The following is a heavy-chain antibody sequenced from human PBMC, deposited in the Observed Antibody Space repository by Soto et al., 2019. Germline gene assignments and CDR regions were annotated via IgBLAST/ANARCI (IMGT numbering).Heavy chain of an antibody. CDR2: ISYDGSNK. CDR3: AKDSTYYYDISGYSPFDY. D-gene: IGHD3-22*01. CDR1: GFTFSSYG. J-gene: IGHJ4*02. Sequence: PGGSLRLSCAASGFTFSSYGMHWVRQAPGKGLEWVAVISYDGSNKYYADSVKGQFTISRDNSKNTLYLQMNSLRAEDTAVYYCAKDSTYYYDISGYSPFDYWGQGTLVTVSS. V-gene: IGHV3-30*18.